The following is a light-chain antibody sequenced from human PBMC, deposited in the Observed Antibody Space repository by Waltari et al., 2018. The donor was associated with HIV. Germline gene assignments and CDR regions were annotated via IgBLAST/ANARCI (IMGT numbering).Light chain of an antibody. Sequence: EVVMTKSPASLSVSPGERASLSCRASQSVSSDLAWYQHKPGQAPRILIYGASTRAAAFPPRFSGSGSGTQFSLTITNLQSEDFALYYCQQYNTWPLTFGGGTKVEI. J-gene: IGKJ4*01. V-gene: IGKV3-15*01. CDR1: QSVSSD. CDR2: GAS. CDR3: QQYNTWPLT.